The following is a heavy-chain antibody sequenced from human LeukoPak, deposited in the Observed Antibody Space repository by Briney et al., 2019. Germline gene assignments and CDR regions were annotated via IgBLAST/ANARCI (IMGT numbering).Heavy chain of an antibody. V-gene: IGHV4-61*02. CDR3: ARLQKDYGDHRAQQAFDI. J-gene: IGHJ3*02. CDR1: GGSISSGAYY. Sequence: SQTLSLTCTVSGGSISSGAYYWSWIRQPAGKGLEWIGRIYTSGSTNYNPSLKSRVTISVDTSKNQFSLKLRSVTAADTAVYYCARLQKDYGDHRAQQAFDIWGQGTMVTVSS. CDR2: IYTSGST. D-gene: IGHD4-17*01.